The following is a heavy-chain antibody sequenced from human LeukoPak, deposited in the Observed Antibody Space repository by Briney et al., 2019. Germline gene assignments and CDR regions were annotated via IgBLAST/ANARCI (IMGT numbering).Heavy chain of an antibody. CDR2: IYYIENT. D-gene: IGHD5-18*01. Sequence: PSETLSLTCTVSGGSISNYYWSWFRQPPGKGLEWIGYIYYIENTDYNPSLKSRATISLDTSKNQFSPKLISVTVADTAVYYCSRASRGYAYGYSDSWGQGALVTVSS. V-gene: IGHV4-59*01. CDR3: SRASRGYAYGYSDS. CDR1: GGSISNYY. J-gene: IGHJ4*02.